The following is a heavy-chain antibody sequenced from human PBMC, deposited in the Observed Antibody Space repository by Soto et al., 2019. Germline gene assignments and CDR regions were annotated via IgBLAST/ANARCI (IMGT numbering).Heavy chain of an antibody. D-gene: IGHD2-21*01. J-gene: IGHJ6*02. V-gene: IGHV4-30-4*01. CDR1: GGSINSDDSY. CDR3: ARDLRTILVSYYYYAMDV. Sequence: QVQLQESGPGLVKPSQTLSLTCTVSGGSINSDDSYWTWIRQPPGKGLEWIGYIYYTGNTYYSPSLKSRVNISQDTSKNQCSLRLTSVTAADTAVYYCARDLRTILVSYYYYAMDVWGQGTSVTVSS. CDR2: IYYTGNT.